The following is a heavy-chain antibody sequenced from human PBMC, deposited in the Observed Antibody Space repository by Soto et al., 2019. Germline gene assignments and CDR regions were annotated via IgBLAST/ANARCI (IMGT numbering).Heavy chain of an antibody. V-gene: IGHV3-64D*08. J-gene: IGHJ3*02. Sequence: GGSLRLSCSASGFTFSTYAMHWVRQAPGKGLEYVSSISSNGGRTDYADSVKGGFTISRDNSKNTLYLQMSSLRAEDTAVYYCVKEQYGSGSYWRDAFDIWGQGTMVTVSS. D-gene: IGHD3-10*01. CDR1: GFTFSTYA. CDR3: VKEQYGSGSYWRDAFDI. CDR2: ISSNGGRT.